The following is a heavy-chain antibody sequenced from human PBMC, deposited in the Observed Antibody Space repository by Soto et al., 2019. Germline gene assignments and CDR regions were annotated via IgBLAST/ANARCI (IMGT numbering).Heavy chain of an antibody. CDR1: GGSISSYY. CDR3: ARASSGWSGDAFDI. V-gene: IGHV4-59*01. D-gene: IGHD6-19*01. J-gene: IGHJ3*02. CDR2: IYYSGST. Sequence: PSETLSLTCTVSGGSISSYYWRWFRQHPGKGLEWIGYIYYSGSTNYNPSLKSRVTISVDTSKNQFSLKLSSVTAADTAVHYCARASSGWSGDAFDIWGQGTMVT.